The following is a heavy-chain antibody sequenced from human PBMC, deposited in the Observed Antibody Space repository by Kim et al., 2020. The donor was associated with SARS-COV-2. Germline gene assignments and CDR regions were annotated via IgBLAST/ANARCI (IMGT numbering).Heavy chain of an antibody. Sequence: SETLSLTCTVSGGSVSSGSYYWSWIRQPPGKGLEWIGYIYYSGSTNYNPSLKSRVTISVDTSKNQFSLKLSSVTAADTAVYYCARAPRGIHDYGDSDYWGQGTLVTVSS. CDR1: GGSVSSGSYY. CDR3: ARAPRGIHDYGDSDY. CDR2: IYYSGST. J-gene: IGHJ4*02. V-gene: IGHV4-61*01. D-gene: IGHD4-17*01.